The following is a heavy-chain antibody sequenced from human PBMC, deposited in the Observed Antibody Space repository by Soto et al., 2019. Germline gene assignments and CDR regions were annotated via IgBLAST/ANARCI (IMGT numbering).Heavy chain of an antibody. Sequence: PGGSLRLSCAASGFTFSNYGMHWVRLAPGKGLEWVAVIWFDGSNKYYVDSVKGRFTISRDNSKNTLYLQMNSLRAEDTAVYYCGRGTYDYYYGMDVWGLGTTVTVSS. J-gene: IGHJ6*02. V-gene: IGHV3-33*01. CDR3: GRGTYDYYYGMDV. CDR1: GFTFSNYG. D-gene: IGHD3-22*01. CDR2: IWFDGSNK.